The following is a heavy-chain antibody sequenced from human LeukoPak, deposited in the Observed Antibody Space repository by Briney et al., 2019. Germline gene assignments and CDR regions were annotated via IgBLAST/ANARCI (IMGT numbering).Heavy chain of an antibody. J-gene: IGHJ4*02. V-gene: IGHV4-34*01. CDR1: GGSFSGYY. Sequence: TSEALSLTCAVYGGSFSGYYWSWIRQPPGKGLEWIGEINHSGSTNYNPSLKSRVTISVDTSKNQFSLKLSSVTAADTAAYYCAREWYSYGYGYWGQGTLVTASS. CDR2: INHSGST. D-gene: IGHD5-18*01. CDR3: AREWYSYGYGY.